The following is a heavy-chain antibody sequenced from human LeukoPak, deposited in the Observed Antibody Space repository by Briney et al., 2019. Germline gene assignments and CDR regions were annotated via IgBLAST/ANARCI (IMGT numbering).Heavy chain of an antibody. D-gene: IGHD1-26*01. CDR2: TSTSGGST. CDR1: GSTFSSYA. J-gene: IGHJ3*02. Sequence: PGGFLRLSCAASGSTFSSYAMSWVRQAPGKGLEWVSATSTSGGSTYYADSVKGRFTISRDNSKNTLYLQMNSLRAEDTAVYYCAKRRGGSYYDAFDIWGQGTMVTVSS. CDR3: AKRRGGSYYDAFDI. V-gene: IGHV3-23*01.